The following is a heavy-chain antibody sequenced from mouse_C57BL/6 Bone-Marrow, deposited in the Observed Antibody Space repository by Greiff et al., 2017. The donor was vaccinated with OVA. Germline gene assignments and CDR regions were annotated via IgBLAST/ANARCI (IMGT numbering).Heavy chain of an antibody. D-gene: IGHD1-1*01. CDR3: ARPSYYYFDY. V-gene: IGHV5-6*02. CDR1: GFTFSSYG. Sequence: DVKLVESGGDLVKPGGSLKLSCAASGFTFSSYGMSWVRQTPDKRLEWVATISSGGSYTYYPDSVKGRFTISRDNAKNTLYLQMSSLKSEDTAMYYCARPSYYYFDYWGQGTTLTVSS. J-gene: IGHJ2*01. CDR2: ISSGGSYT.